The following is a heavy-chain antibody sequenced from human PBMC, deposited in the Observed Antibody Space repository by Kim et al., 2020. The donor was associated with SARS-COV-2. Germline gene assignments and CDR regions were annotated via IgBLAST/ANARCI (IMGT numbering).Heavy chain of an antibody. Sequence: SETLSLTCTVSGGSISSSSYYWGWIRQPPGKGLEWIGSIYYSGSTYYNPSLKSRVTISVDTSKNQFSLKLSSVTAADTAVYYCARDSLVTKVTAANAWGQGTLVTVSS. V-gene: IGHV4-39*07. CDR2: IYYSGST. J-gene: IGHJ5*02. CDR1: GGSISSSSYY. D-gene: IGHD2-21*02. CDR3: ARDSLVTKVTAANA.